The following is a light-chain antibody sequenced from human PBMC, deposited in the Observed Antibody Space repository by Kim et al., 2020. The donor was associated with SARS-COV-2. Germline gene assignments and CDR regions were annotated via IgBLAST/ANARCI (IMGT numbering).Light chain of an antibody. V-gene: IGKV3-20*01. CDR3: QQYGSSLPFT. CDR1: QSVRNNF. J-gene: IGKJ3*01. CDR2: GAS. Sequence: EIVLAQSPGTLSLSPGQRATLSCRASQSVRNNFLAWYQQKPGQALRLLIYGASNRAAGIPDRFSGSGSGTDFTLTINKLEPEDFAVYYCQQYGSSLPFTFGPGTKVDIK.